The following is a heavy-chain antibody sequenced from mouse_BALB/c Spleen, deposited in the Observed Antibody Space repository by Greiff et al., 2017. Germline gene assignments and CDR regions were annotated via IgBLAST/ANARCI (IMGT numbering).Heavy chain of an antibody. CDR3: ARSDGYSWYFDV. D-gene: IGHD2-3*01. V-gene: IGHV5-17*02. J-gene: IGHJ1*01. Sequence: EVNVVESGGGLVQPGGSRKLSCAASGFTFSSFGMHWVRQAPEKGLEWVAYISSGSSTIYYADTVKGRFTISRDNPKNTLFLQMTSLRSEDTAMYYCARSDGYSWYFDVWGAGTTVTVSS. CDR1: GFTFSSFG. CDR2: ISSGSSTI.